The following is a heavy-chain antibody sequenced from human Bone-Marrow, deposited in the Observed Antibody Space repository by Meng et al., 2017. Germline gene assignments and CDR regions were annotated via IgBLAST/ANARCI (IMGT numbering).Heavy chain of an antibody. Sequence: QVDVVQSGAEVKKPGASVKVSCKASGGTFSRYASSWVRQAPGQGLEWMGGLIPIFGTANYAQKFQGRVTIIAHKSTTTAYMELTSLRSDDTAVYYCARDEDISAAGKLFGDYWGQGTLVTVSS. CDR2: LIPIFGTA. CDR3: ARDEDISAAGKLFGDY. V-gene: IGHV1-69*06. J-gene: IGHJ4*02. CDR1: GGTFSRYA. D-gene: IGHD6-13*01.